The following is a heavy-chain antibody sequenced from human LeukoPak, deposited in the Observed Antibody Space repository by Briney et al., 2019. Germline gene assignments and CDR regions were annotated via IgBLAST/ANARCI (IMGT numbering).Heavy chain of an antibody. D-gene: IGHD3-22*01. CDR2: IRYDGNNK. CDR3: AKGSDYYDSSGYSH. J-gene: IGHJ4*02. Sequence: PGGSLRLSCAASGFTFSRNGMHWVRQAPGKGLEWVAFIRYDGNNKYYADSVKGRFTISRDNSKNTLYLQMNSLRAEDTAAYYCAKGSDYYDSSGYSHWGQGTLVTVSS. CDR1: GFTFSRNG. V-gene: IGHV3-30*02.